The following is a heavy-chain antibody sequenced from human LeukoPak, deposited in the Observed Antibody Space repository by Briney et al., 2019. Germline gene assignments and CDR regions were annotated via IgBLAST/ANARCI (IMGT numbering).Heavy chain of an antibody. D-gene: IGHD2/OR15-2a*01. CDR3: AKGRNLHHYHGMDV. V-gene: IGHV5-51*01. Sequence: GESLKISCKGSGYDFSTYWIGWVRQLPGEGVEWMGIIYPGDLDTRDSPSFQGQVTSSADKSISAAYLQWSSRRASDTVFYYCAKGRNLHHYHGMDVWGQGTTVTVSS. J-gene: IGHJ6*02. CDR1: GYDFSTYW. CDR2: IYPGDLDT.